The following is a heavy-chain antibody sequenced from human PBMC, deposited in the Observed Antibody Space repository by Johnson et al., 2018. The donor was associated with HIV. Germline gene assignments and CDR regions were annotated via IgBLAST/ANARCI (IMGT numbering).Heavy chain of an antibody. CDR2: ISSSRSTI. V-gene: IGHV3-11*04. D-gene: IGHD2-15*01. CDR1: GFTFIDYY. J-gene: IGHJ3*02. Sequence: VQLVESGGCLVKPGGSLRLSCAAPGFTFIDYYMSWIRQAPGKGLEWVSYISSSRSTIYYADSVKGRFTISRDNAKNSLYLQMNSLRAEDTAVYYCARARWYLGGGSCCAFDIWGQGTMVTVSS. CDR3: ARARWYLGGGSCCAFDI.